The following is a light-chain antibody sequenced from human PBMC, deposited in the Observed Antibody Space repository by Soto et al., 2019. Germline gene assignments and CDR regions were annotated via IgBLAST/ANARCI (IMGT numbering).Light chain of an antibody. J-gene: IGKJ3*01. CDR1: QSVSSSY. V-gene: IGKV3-20*01. CDR3: QQYGSSPLFS. Sequence: EIVLTQSPGTLSLSPGERATLSCRASQSVSSSYLAWYQQKPGQAPRLLIYAASSRATGIPDRFSGSGSGTDFMQTISILEPEDFAVYYCQQYGSSPLFSFGPGTEVDIK. CDR2: AAS.